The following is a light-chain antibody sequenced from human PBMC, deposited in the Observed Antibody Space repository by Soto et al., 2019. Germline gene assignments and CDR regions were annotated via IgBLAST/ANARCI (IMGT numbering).Light chain of an antibody. CDR1: SGHSSYA. CDR3: QTWGTGIWV. V-gene: IGLV4-69*01. CDR2: LNSDGSH. Sequence: QLVLTQSPSASASLGASVKLTCTLSSGHSSYAIARHQQQPEKGPRYLMKLNSDGSHSKGDGIPDRFSGSSSGAERYLTISSLQSEDEADYYCQTWGTGIWVFGGGTKVTVL. J-gene: IGLJ3*02.